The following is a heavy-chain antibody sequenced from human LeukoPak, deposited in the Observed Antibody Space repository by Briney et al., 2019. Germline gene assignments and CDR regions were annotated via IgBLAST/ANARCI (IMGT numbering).Heavy chain of an antibody. D-gene: IGHD3-10*01. CDR3: ARVHYGSGSYYSYYYYYYMDV. V-gene: IGHV3-11*04. J-gene: IGHJ6*03. Sequence: GGSLRLSCAASGFTFSDYYMSWIRQAPGKGLEWVSYISSSGSTIYYADSVKGRFTISRDNAKNSLYLQMNSLRAEDTAVYYCARVHYGSGSYYSYYYYYYMDVWGKGTTVTVSS. CDR1: GFTFSDYY. CDR2: ISSSGSTI.